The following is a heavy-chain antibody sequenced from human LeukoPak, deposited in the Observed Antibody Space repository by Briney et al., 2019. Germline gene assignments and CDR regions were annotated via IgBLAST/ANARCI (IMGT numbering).Heavy chain of an antibody. CDR1: GYTFTSYG. CDR2: ISAYNGNT. Sequence: ASVKVSCKASGYTFTSYGISWVRQAPGQGLEWMGWISAYNGNTNHAQKLQGRVTMTTDTSTSTAYMELRSLRSDDTAVYYCARDYTSISEGVSDYWGQGTLFTVSS. J-gene: IGHJ4*02. V-gene: IGHV1-18*01. D-gene: IGHD6-13*01. CDR3: ARDYTSISEGVSDY.